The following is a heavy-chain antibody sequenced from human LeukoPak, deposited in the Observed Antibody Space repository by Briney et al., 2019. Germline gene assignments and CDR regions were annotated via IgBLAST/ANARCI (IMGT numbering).Heavy chain of an antibody. CDR2: INHSGST. D-gene: IGHD6-13*01. V-gene: IGHV4-34*01. Sequence: TSETLSLTCAVYGGSFSGYYWSWIRQPPGKGLEWIGEINHSGSTNYNPSLKSRVTISVDTSKNQFPLKLSSVTAADTAVYYCASSAAGLGAFDIWGQGTMVTVSS. CDR1: GGSFSGYY. CDR3: ASSAAGLGAFDI. J-gene: IGHJ3*02.